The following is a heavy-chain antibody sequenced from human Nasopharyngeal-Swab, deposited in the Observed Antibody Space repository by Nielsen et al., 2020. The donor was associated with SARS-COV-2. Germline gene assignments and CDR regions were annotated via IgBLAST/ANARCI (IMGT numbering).Heavy chain of an antibody. Sequence: WIRQPPGKGLEWIGYIYYSGSTYYNPSLKGRVTISVDTSKNQFPLKLSSVTAADTAVYYCASSAVVANINGWFDPWGQGTLVTVSS. J-gene: IGHJ5*02. D-gene: IGHD5-12*01. V-gene: IGHV4-31*02. CDR2: IYYSGST. CDR3: ASSAVVANINGWFDP.